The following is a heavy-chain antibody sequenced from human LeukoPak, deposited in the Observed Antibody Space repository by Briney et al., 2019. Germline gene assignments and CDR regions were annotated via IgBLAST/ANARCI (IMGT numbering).Heavy chain of an antibody. CDR2: IYHSGST. V-gene: IGHV4-38-2*02. CDR3: ARRPSRFLEWLLGFDY. CDR1: GYSINSGYY. D-gene: IGHD3-3*01. J-gene: IGHJ4*02. Sequence: PSETLSLTCTVSGYSINSGYYWGWIRQPPGKGLEWIGSIYHSGSTNYNPSLKSRVTISVDTSKNQFSLKLSSVTAADTAVYYCARRPSRFLEWLLGFDYWGQGTLVTVSS.